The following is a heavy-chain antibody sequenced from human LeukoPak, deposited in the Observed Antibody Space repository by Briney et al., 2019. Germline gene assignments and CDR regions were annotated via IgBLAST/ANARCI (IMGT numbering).Heavy chain of an antibody. CDR1: GFTFSNYA. Sequence: GGSLRLSCAASGFTFSNYAMTWVRQAPGKGLEWVSAISGSGGSTYYADSVKGRFTISRDNSKNTLYLQMSSLRAEDTAVYYCAKQAGGSGSYYYYWGQGILVTVSS. J-gene: IGHJ4*02. V-gene: IGHV3-23*01. CDR2: ISGSGGST. D-gene: IGHD3-10*01. CDR3: AKQAGGSGSYYYY.